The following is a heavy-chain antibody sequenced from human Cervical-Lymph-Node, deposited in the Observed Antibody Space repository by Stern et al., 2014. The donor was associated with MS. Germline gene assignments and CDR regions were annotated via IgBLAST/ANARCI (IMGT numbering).Heavy chain of an antibody. V-gene: IGHV4-59*08. CDR2: IYYIGTT. CDR3: ARHGDTSFVY. J-gene: IGHJ4*02. Sequence: QVQLQESGPGLVQPSETLSLTCTVSGGSISNYYWSWIRQPPGKGLEWIGYIYYIGTTSYNPSLKSRVTISVDTSKNQFSLRLSSVSVADTAVYYCARHGDTSFVYWGQGTLVTISS. CDR1: GGSISNYY. D-gene: IGHD2-21*02.